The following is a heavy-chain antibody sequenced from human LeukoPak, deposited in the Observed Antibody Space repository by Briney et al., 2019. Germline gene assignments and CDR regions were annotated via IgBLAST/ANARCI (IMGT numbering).Heavy chain of an antibody. D-gene: IGHD5-24*01. CDR1: GGSISSYY. V-gene: IGHV4-59*01. CDR3: ATGEMATISFDY. J-gene: IGHJ4*02. CDR2: IYYSGST. Sequence: PSETLSLTCTVSGGSISSYYWSWIRQPPGKGLEWIGYIYYSGSTNYNPSLKSRVTISVDTPKNQFSLKLSSVTAADTAVYYCATGEMATISFDYWGQGTLVTVSS.